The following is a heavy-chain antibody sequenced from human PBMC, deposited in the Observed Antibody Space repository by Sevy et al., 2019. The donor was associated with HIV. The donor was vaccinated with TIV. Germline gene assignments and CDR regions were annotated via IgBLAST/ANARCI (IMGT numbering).Heavy chain of an antibody. CDR3: AKKNSGQMGAFDI. Sequence: SETPSLTCAVYDGSFSGYYWSWIRLPPGKGLEWIGEINHVGSTNCNPSLKSRVTISRDTPKNQFSLKLSSVTAADTAVYYCAKKNSGQMGAFDIWGQGIMVTVSS. CDR2: INHVGST. V-gene: IGHV4-34*01. D-gene: IGHD6-19*01. J-gene: IGHJ3*02. CDR1: DGSFSGYY.